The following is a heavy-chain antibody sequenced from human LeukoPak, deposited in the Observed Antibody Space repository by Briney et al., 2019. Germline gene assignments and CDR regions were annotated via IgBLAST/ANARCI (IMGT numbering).Heavy chain of an antibody. D-gene: IGHD3-10*01. Sequence: PGGSLRLSCAASGFTFNYYAMSWVRQAPGKGLEWVSTISGGGGGTSYADFVKGRFTISRDNSKSTLYLQMNSLRADDTAVYYCAKDTSSGSNALYYFDYWGQGTLVAVSS. CDR3: AKDTSSGSNALYYFDY. CDR1: GFTFNYYA. V-gene: IGHV3-23*01. CDR2: ISGGGGGT. J-gene: IGHJ4*02.